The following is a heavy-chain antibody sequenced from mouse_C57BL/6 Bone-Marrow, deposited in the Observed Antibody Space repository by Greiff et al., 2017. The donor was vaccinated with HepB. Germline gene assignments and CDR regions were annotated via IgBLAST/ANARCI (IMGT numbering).Heavy chain of an antibody. J-gene: IGHJ2*01. CDR3: AKKGFITTVMDY. Sequence: QVHVKQSGPGLVQPSQSLSITCTVSGFSFTSYGVHWVRQSPGKGLEWLGVIWRGGSTDYNAAFMSRLSITKDNSKSQVFFKMNSLQADDTAIYYCAKKGFITTVMDYWGQGTTLTVSS. D-gene: IGHD1-1*01. V-gene: IGHV2-5*01. CDR1: GFSFTSYG. CDR2: IWRGGST.